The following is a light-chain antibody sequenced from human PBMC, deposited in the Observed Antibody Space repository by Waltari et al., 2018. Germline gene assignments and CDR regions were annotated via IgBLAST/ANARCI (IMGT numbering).Light chain of an antibody. CDR1: QTITGSW. Sequence: EIVLTQSPVTLSVSPGERVTVSCRASQTITGSWLTWYPQKPGQAPRLLIYGASNRAPGIPDRFSGSGPRTDFTITIIRLEPEDAAVYYCQQYDGSVVTFGGGTKVEIK. J-gene: IGKJ4*01. CDR2: GAS. CDR3: QQYDGSVVT. V-gene: IGKV3-20*01.